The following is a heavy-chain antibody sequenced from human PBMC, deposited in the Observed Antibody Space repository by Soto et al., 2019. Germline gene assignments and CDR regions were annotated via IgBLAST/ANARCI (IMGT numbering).Heavy chain of an antibody. CDR3: ARGPDINF. V-gene: IGHV4-34*01. Sequence: SETLSLTCAVYGGSFSGYYWSWIRQPPGKGLEWIGEINHSGSTNYNPSLKSRVTISVDTSKNQFSLKLSSVTAADTAVYYCARGPDINFWGQGTLVTVSS. J-gene: IGHJ4*02. CDR1: GGSFSGYY. CDR2: INHSGST.